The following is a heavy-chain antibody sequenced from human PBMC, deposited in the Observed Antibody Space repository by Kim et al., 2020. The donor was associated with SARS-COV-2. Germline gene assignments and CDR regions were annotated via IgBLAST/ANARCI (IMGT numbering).Heavy chain of an antibody. Sequence: SETLSLTCTVSGGSISSGGYYWSWIRQHPGKGLEWIGYIYYSGSTYYNPSLKSRVTISVDTSKNQFSLKLSSVTAADTAVYYCAREVETAAGSYDAFDIWGQGTMVTVSS. CDR3: AREVETAAGSYDAFDI. CDR2: IYYSGST. V-gene: IGHV4-31*03. D-gene: IGHD6-13*01. J-gene: IGHJ3*02. CDR1: GGSISSGGYY.